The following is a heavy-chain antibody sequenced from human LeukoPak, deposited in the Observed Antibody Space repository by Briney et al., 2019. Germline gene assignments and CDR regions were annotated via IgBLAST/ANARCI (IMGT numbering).Heavy chain of an antibody. CDR2: IYYSGST. J-gene: IGHJ4*02. Sequence: SETLSLTCTVSGGSISSSSYYWGWIRQPPGKGLEWIGSIYYSGSTYYNPSLKSRVTISVDKSKNQFSLKLSSVTAADTAVYYCARDVDYDSSGYYVDYWGQGTLVTVSS. V-gene: IGHV4-39*07. CDR3: ARDVDYDSSGYYVDY. D-gene: IGHD3-22*01. CDR1: GGSISSSSYY.